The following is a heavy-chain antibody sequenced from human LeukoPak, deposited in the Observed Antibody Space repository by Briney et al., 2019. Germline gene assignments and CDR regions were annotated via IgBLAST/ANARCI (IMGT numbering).Heavy chain of an antibody. Sequence: PLETLSLTCTVSGGSISSYYWSWIRQPAGKGLEWIGRIHTSGNTDYNPSLKSRVTMSVDTSKNQFSLKVRSVTVADTAVYYCAREGSATARPFVSNDYWGQGTLVTVSS. CDR3: AREGSATARPFVSNDY. J-gene: IGHJ4*02. V-gene: IGHV4-4*07. D-gene: IGHD6-6*01. CDR2: IHTSGNT. CDR1: GGSISSYY.